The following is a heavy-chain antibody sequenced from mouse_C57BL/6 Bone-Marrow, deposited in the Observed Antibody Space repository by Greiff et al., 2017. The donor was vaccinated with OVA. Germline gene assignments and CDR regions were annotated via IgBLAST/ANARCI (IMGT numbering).Heavy chain of an antibody. D-gene: IGHD2-5*01. J-gene: IGHJ2*01. V-gene: IGHV1-5*01. CDR1: GYTFTSYW. CDR3: TGGVSNNAFDY. CDR2: IYPGNSDT. Sequence: DVQLQESGTELARPGASVKMSCKTSGYTFTSYWMHWVKQRPGQGLEWIGAIYPGNSDTSYNQKFKGKAKLTAVTSASTAYMELSSLTNEDSAVYNCTGGVSNNAFDYWGKGTTLTVSS.